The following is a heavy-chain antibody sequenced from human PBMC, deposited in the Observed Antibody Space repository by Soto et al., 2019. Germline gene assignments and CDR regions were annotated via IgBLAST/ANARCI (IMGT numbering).Heavy chain of an antibody. J-gene: IGHJ6*03. CDR2: IIPIFGTA. D-gene: IGHD3-10*01. Sequence: SVKVSCKASGGTFSSYAVSWVRQAPGQGLEWMGGIIPIFGTANYAQKFQGRVTITADESTSTAYMELSSLRSEDTAVYYSGSANYNPSRKSRVTISVDTSKNQFSLKLSSVTAADTAVYYCARGSNLFGSGGSRQDRDYYYYYMDVWGKGTTVTVSS. V-gene: IGHV1-69*13. CDR3: GSANYNPSRKSRVTISVDTSKNQFSLKLSSVTAADTAVYYCARGSNLFGSGGSRQDRDYYYYYMDV. CDR1: GGTFSSYA.